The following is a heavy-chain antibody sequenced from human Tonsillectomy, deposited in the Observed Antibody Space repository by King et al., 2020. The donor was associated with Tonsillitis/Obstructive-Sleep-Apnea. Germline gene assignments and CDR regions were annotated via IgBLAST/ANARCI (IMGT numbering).Heavy chain of an antibody. J-gene: IGHJ6*03. D-gene: IGHD2-2*01. CDR3: TRERAASCMDV. Sequence: QLVQSGGGLVQPGGSLRLSCAASGLTFSDHYMDWVRQAPGKGLEWGGRSRNKANSYATEYAASVKGRFSIPRNDSSNAGYLQMNSLKTEDTAVYYCTRERAASCMDVWGKGTMVTVSS. CDR2: SRNKANSYAT. CDR1: GLTFSDHY. V-gene: IGHV3-72*01.